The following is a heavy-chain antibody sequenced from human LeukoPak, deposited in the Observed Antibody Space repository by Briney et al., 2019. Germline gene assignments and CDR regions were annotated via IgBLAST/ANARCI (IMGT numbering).Heavy chain of an antibody. Sequence: GGSLRLSCAASGFTFSSYGMHWVRQAPGKGLEWVAVISYDGSNKYYADSVKGRFTISRDNSKNTLYLQMNSLRAEDTAVYYCARAGAVDSGYSSGWYYRSRYYYYGMDVWGQGTTVTVSS. J-gene: IGHJ6*02. CDR1: GFTFSSYG. D-gene: IGHD6-19*01. V-gene: IGHV3-30*03. CDR2: ISYDGSNK. CDR3: ARAGAVDSGYSSGWYYRSRYYYYGMDV.